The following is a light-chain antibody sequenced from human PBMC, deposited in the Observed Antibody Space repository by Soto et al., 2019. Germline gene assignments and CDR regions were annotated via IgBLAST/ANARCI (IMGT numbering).Light chain of an antibody. CDR3: AAWDDSLNGVV. CDR2: TNN. Sequence: QSVLTQPPSASGTPGQRVTISCSGSSSNIGGNTVNWYQHLPGTAPKLLIYTNNQRPSGVPDRFSGSKSGTSASLAISGLQSEDEADYYCAAWDDSLNGVVFGGGTKVTVL. CDR1: SSNIGGNT. J-gene: IGLJ2*01. V-gene: IGLV1-44*01.